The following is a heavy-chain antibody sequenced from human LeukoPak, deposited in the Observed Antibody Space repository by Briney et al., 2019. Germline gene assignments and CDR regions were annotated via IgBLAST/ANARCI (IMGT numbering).Heavy chain of an antibody. J-gene: IGHJ4*02. CDR1: GGSFSGYY. CDR3: ARGYSSSWYRSYYFDY. V-gene: IGHV4-34*01. CDR2: INHSGST. D-gene: IGHD6-13*01. Sequence: PSETLSLTCAVYGGSFSGYYRSWIRQPPGKGLEWIGEINHSGSTNYNPSLKSRVTISVDTSKNQFSLKLSSVTAADTAVYYCARGYSSSWYRSYYFDYWGQGTLVTVSS.